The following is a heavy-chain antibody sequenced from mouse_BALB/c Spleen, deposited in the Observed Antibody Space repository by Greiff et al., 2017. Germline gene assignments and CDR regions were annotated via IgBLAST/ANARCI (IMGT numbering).Heavy chain of an antibody. Sequence: EVKLVESGGGLVKPGGSLKLSCAASGFTFSSYAMSWVRQTPEKRLEWVASISSGGSTYYPDSVKGRFTISRDTTRNNLYLQMSSLRAEDTAMYYCAREGKGSSPYFDYWGQGTTLTVSA. D-gene: IGHD1-1*01. J-gene: IGHJ2*01. CDR2: ISSGGST. CDR1: GFTFSSYA. CDR3: AREGKGSSPYFDY. V-gene: IGHV5-6-5*01.